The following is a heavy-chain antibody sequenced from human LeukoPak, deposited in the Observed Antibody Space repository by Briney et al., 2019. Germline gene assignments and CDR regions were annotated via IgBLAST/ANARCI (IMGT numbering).Heavy chain of an antibody. V-gene: IGHV3-7*01. J-gene: IGHJ3*02. D-gene: IGHD2/OR15-2a*01. CDR1: GTTSRNYW. CDR2: SNPDGRTE. Sequence: PAEPLTLSYVTSGTTSRNYWMSCVRQAPEKGLEWVANSNPDGRTENYVRSVKGRFTISRDNLKNLVSLLMLSLRAEDTAVYHCATEPGIGHAFDIWCQGTMVTVSS. CDR3: ATEPGIGHAFDI.